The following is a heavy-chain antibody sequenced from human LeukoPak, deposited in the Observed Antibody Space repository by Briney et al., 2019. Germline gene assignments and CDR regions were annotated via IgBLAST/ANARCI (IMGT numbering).Heavy chain of an antibody. CDR1: GYSISSGYY. V-gene: IGHV4-38-2*01. CDR2: IYHSGST. Sequence: KSSETLSLTCAVSGYSISSGYYWGWIRQPPGKGLEWIGSIYHSGSTNYNPSLKSRVTISVDTSKKQFSLKLSSVTAADTAVYYCARGLRLLPPRFDIWGQGTMVTVSS. D-gene: IGHD2-15*01. CDR3: ARGLRLLPPRFDI. J-gene: IGHJ3*02.